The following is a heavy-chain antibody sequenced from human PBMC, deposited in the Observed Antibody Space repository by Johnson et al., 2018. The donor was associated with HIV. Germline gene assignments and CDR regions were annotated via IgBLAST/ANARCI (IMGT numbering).Heavy chain of an antibody. CDR2: ISSSGSTI. V-gene: IGHV3-11*04. CDR3: ARVSPGGSRRGAFDI. J-gene: IGHJ3*02. CDR1: GFTFRDYY. Sequence: QVQLVESGGDSVKPGGSLRLSCTASGFTFRDYYMSWIRQAPGKGLEWVSYISSSGSTIYYADSVKGRFTISRDNSKNTLYLQMNSLRAEDKAVYYCARVSPGGSRRGAFDIWGQGTMVTVSS. D-gene: IGHD3-16*01.